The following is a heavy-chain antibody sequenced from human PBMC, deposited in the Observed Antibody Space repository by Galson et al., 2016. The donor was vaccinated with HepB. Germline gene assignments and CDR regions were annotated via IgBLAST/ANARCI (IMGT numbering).Heavy chain of an antibody. CDR2: INAGNGNT. Sequence: SVKVSCKASGYTFTTYAMHWVRQAPGQRLEWMGWINAGNGNTKYSQKFQGRVTITRDTSASTAYMELSSLRSEDTAVYYCARDSGSPNWFDPWGQGTRVTVSS. J-gene: IGHJ5*02. V-gene: IGHV1-3*01. CDR1: GYTFTTYA. D-gene: IGHD1-26*01. CDR3: ARDSGSPNWFDP.